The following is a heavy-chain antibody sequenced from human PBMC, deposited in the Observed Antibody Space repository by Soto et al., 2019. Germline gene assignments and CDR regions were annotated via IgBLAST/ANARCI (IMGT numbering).Heavy chain of an antibody. Sequence: PSETLSLTCTVSGGSISSSSYYWGWIRQPPGKGLEWIGSIYYSGSTYYNLSLKSRVTISVDKSKNQFSLKLSSVTAADTALYYCARTTVTTRLTDYWGQGTLVTVSS. CDR1: GGSISSSSYY. D-gene: IGHD4-17*01. V-gene: IGHV4-39*07. CDR2: IYYSGST. J-gene: IGHJ4*02. CDR3: ARTTVTTRLTDY.